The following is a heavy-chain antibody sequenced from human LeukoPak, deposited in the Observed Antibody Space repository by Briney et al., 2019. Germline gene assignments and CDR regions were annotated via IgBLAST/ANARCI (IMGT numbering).Heavy chain of an antibody. CDR2: ISAYNGNT. CDR1: GYTFTSYG. J-gene: IGHJ4*02. CDR3: ARVRSSSWFGGGYFDY. Sequence: GASVKVSCKASGYTFTSYGISWVRQAPGQGLEWMGWISAYNGNTNYAQKLQGRVTMTTDTSTSTAYMELRGLRSDDTAVYYCARVRSSSWFGGGYFDYWGQGTLVTVSS. V-gene: IGHV1-18*01. D-gene: IGHD6-13*01.